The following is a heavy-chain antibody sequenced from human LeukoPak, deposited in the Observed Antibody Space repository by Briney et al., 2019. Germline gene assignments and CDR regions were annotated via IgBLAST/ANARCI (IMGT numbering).Heavy chain of an antibody. V-gene: IGHV5-51*01. CDR3: ARQGRHGSGSYFYYFDY. J-gene: IGHJ4*02. CDR1: GYSFTSYW. D-gene: IGHD3-10*01. Sequence: GESLKIPCKGSGYSFTSYWIGWVRQMPGKGLEWMGIIYPGDSDTRYSPSFQGQVTISADKSISTAYLQWSSLKASDTAMYYCARQGRHGSGSYFYYFDYWGQGTLVTVSS. CDR2: IYPGDSDT.